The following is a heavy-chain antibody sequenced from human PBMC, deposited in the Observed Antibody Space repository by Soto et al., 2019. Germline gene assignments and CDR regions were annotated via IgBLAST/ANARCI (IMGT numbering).Heavy chain of an antibody. J-gene: IGHJ4*02. D-gene: IGHD1-26*01. CDR1: GGSFSGYY. CDR3: ASSSGRDGYNMTSSGYFDY. CDR2: INHSGST. Sequence: SETLSLTCAVYGGSFSGYYWSWIRQPPGKGLEWIGEINHSGSTNYNPSLKSRVTISVDTSKNQFSLKLSSVTAADTAVYYCASSSGRDGYNMTSSGYFDYWGQGTLVTVSS. V-gene: IGHV4-34*01.